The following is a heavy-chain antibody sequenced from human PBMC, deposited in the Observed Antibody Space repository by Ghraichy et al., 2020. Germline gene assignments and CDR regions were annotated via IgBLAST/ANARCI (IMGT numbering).Heavy chain of an antibody. CDR2: IKQDGSEK. V-gene: IGHV3-7*01. CDR3: ARDYYDSSGPIDDAFDI. CDR1: GFTFSSYW. Sequence: GGSLRLSCAASGFTFSSYWMSWVRQAPGKGLEWVANIKQDGSEKYYVDSVKGRFTISRDNAKNSLYLQMNSLRAEDTAVYYCARDYYDSSGPIDDAFDIWGQGTMVTVSS. J-gene: IGHJ3*02. D-gene: IGHD3-22*01.